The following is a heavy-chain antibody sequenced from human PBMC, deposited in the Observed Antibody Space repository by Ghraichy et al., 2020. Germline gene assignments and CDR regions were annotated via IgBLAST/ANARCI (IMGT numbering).Heavy chain of an antibody. CDR3: ARPSGNYYRNAFDI. D-gene: IGHD1-26*01. V-gene: IGHV5-51*01. CDR1: GYSFTSYW. CDR2: IYPGDSDT. Sequence: GESLNISCKGSGYSFTSYWIGWVRQMPGKGLEWMGIIYPGDSDTRYSPSFQGQVTISVDKSISTAYLQWSSLKASDTAIYYCARPSGNYYRNAFDIWGQGTIVTVSS. J-gene: IGHJ3*02.